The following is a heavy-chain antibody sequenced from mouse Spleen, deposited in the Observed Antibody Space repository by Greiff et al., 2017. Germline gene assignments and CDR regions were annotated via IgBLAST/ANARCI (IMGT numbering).Heavy chain of an antibody. CDR1: GYSITSDYA. J-gene: IGHJ1*01. CDR2: ISYSGST. CDR3: ARYDYDAYFDV. D-gene: IGHD2-4*01. V-gene: IGHV3-2*02. Sequence: EVHLVESGPGLVKPSQSLSLTCTVTGYSITSDYAWNWIRQFPGNKLEWMGYISYSGSTSYNPSLKSRISITRDTSKNQFFLQLNSVTTEDTATYYCARYDYDAYFDVWGAGTTVTVSS.